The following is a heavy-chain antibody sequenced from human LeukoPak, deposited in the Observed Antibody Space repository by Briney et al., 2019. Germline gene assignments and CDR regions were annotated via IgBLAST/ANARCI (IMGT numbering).Heavy chain of an antibody. CDR2: IKSKTDGGTT. J-gene: IGHJ4*02. CDR1: GFTFSNAW. V-gene: IGHV3-15*01. D-gene: IGHD6-13*01. CDR3: TTAAAVKRDY. Sequence: GGSLRLSCAASGFTFSNAWMSWVRQAPGKGLEWVGRIKSKTDGGTTDYAEPVKGRFTISRDDSKNTLYLKMTSLKTDDTAVYYCTTAAAVKRDYWGQGTLVTVSS.